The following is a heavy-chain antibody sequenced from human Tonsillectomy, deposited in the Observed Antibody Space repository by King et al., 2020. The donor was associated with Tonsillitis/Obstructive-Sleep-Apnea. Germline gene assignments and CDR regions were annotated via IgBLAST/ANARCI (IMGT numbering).Heavy chain of an antibody. CDR2: ISAYNGNT. D-gene: IGHD3-3*01. CDR1: GYTFTSYG. V-gene: IGHV1-18*01. J-gene: IGHJ1*01. CDR3: AGYNLRCVEWLSSLRYFQH. Sequence: VQLVESGAEVKKPGASVKVSCKASGYTFTSYGISWVRQAPGQGLEWMGWISAYNGNTNYAQKLQGRVTMTTDTSTSTAYMELRSLRSDDTAVDYCAGYNLRCVEWLSSLRYFQHWGQGTLVTVSS.